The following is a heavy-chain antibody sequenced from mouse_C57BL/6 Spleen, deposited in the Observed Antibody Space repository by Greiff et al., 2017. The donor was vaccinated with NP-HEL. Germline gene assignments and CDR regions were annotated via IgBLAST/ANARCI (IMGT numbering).Heavy chain of an antibody. Sequence: EVKLMESGGGLVKPGGSRKLSCAASGFTFSSYTMSWVRQTPEKRLEWVATISGGGGNTYYPDSVKGRFTISRDNAKNTLYLQMSSLRSEDTALYYCARHVYYDYDGAMDYWGQGTSVTVSS. J-gene: IGHJ4*01. D-gene: IGHD2-4*01. V-gene: IGHV5-9*01. CDR1: GFTFSSYT. CDR2: ISGGGGNT. CDR3: ARHVYYDYDGAMDY.